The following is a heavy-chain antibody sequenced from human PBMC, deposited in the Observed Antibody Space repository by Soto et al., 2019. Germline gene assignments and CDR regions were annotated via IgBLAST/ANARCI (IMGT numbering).Heavy chain of an antibody. CDR3: AEEQPAFDY. Sequence: QVQLVESGGGVVQPGRSLRLSCAASGFTFSSYGMHWVRQAPGKGLEWVAVISSDGSNKDYADSVKGRFTISRDNSKNTLYLQMDSLRAEDTAVYYCAEEQPAFDYWGQGTLVTVSS. CDR1: GFTFSSYG. CDR2: ISSDGSNK. J-gene: IGHJ4*02. V-gene: IGHV3-30*18. D-gene: IGHD1-1*01.